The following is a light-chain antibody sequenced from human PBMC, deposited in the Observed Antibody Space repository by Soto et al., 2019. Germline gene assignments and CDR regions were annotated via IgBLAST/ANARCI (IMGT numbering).Light chain of an antibody. CDR3: QQYNNSPEYT. V-gene: IGKV3-20*01. CDR1: QSVSSSY. CDR2: GAS. J-gene: IGKJ2*01. Sequence: EIVLTQSPGTLSLSPGERATLSCRASQSVSSSYLAWYQQKPGQAPRLLIYGASNRATGIPDRFSASGSGTDFTLTISRLEPEDFAVYFCQQYNNSPEYTFGQGTKLEIK.